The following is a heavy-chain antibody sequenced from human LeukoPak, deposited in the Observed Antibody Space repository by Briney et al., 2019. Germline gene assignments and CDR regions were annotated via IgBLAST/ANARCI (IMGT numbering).Heavy chain of an antibody. D-gene: IGHD2-2*01. V-gene: IGHV3-21*01. Sequence: GGSLRLSCAASGFTFSSYSMNWVRQDPGKGLEWVSSISSSSSYIYYADSVKGRFTISRDNAKNSLYLQMNSLRAEDTAVYYCARSDCSSTSCYGLNYYGMDVWGQGTTVTVSS. CDR1: GFTFSSYS. CDR2: ISSSSSYI. J-gene: IGHJ6*02. CDR3: ARSDCSSTSCYGLNYYGMDV.